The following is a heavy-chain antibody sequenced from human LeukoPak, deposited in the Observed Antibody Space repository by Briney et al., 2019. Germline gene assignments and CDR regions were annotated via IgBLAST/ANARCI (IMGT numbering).Heavy chain of an antibody. CDR1: GFTFSSFA. V-gene: IGHV3-23*01. J-gene: IGHJ3*01. Sequence: GRSLRLSCAASGFTFSSFAMSWVRQAPGKGLEWVSAISGSGGSTFYADSVKGRFTISRDNSKNTLFLQMNGLRAEDTAVYYCAKDRSCSGSSCNVGSWGQGTMVTVSS. D-gene: IGHD2-2*01. CDR2: ISGSGGST. CDR3: AKDRSCSGSSCNVGS.